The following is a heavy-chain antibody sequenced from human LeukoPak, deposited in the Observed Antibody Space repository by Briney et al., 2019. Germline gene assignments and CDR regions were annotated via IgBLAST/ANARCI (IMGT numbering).Heavy chain of an antibody. D-gene: IGHD3-22*01. CDR2: IYPGDSDT. J-gene: IGHJ4*02. CDR3: ARQFSTYYYDSSGYLFDY. CDR1: GYSFTSYW. V-gene: IGHV5-51*01. Sequence: GESPKISCKGSGYSFTSYWIGWVRQMPGKGLEWMGIIYPGDSDTRYSPSFQGQVTISADKSISTAYLQWSSLKASDTAMYYCARQFSTYYYDSSGYLFDYWGQGTLVTVSS.